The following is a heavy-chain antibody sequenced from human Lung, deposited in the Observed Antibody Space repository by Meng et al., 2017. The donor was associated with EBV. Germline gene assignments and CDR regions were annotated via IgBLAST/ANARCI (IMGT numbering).Heavy chain of an antibody. CDR3: ARDSRHCTSASCYSWYFDL. CDR2: INPNSGAI. J-gene: IGHJ2*01. D-gene: IGHD2-2*02. CDR1: ATTFTVFN. V-gene: IGHV1-2*06. Sequence: VQCVQRGCVLMMPGPYVMLSSKASATTFTVFNMHLMRQVPGQGLEWMGRINPNSGAIEDTHNFQGRVTMTRDTSIRTAYMELCMLRSDDTAVYYCARDSRHCTSASCYSWYFDLWGRGTLVTVSS.